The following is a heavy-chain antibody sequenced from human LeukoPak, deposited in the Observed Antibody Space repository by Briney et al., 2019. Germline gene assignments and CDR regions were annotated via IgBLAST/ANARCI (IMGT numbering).Heavy chain of an antibody. J-gene: IGHJ5*02. CDR3: ARDRTLNKVSPSGFDP. D-gene: IGHD1/OR15-1a*01. Sequence: SETLSLTCAVSVGSISSSNWWSWVRQPPGKGLEWIGEIYHSGSTNYNPSLKSRVTISVDKSKNQFSLKLSSVTAADTAVYYCARDRTLNKVSPSGFDPWGQGTLVTVSS. CDR1: VGSISSSNW. V-gene: IGHV4-4*02. CDR2: IYHSGST.